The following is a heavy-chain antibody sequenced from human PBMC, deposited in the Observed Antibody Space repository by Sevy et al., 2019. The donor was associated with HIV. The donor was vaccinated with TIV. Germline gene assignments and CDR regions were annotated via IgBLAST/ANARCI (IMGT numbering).Heavy chain of an antibody. CDR1: GFTFNNAW. Sequence: GGSLRLSCAASGFTFNNAWMSWVRQAPGKGLEWVGRIKSKTDGGTTDYAAPVKGRFTISRDDSKNTLYLQMNSLKSEDTAVYYCTAGGVVTGFYYYYGMDVWGQGTTVTVSS. CDR2: IKSKTDGGTT. CDR3: TAGGVVTGFYYYYGMDV. D-gene: IGHD3-3*01. J-gene: IGHJ6*02. V-gene: IGHV3-15*01.